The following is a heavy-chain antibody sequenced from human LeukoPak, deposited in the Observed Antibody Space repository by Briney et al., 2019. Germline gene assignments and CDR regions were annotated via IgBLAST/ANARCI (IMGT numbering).Heavy chain of an antibody. CDR3: TKASGYSSGAVDY. CDR1: GFTFDDYG. J-gene: IGHJ4*02. D-gene: IGHD5-18*01. CDR2: ISWNSGSI. V-gene: IGHV3-9*03. Sequence: GRSLRLSCAASGFTFDDYGMHWVRQAPGKGLEWASGISWNSGSIGYADSVKGRFTISRDNAKSTLYLQMNSLRADDMALYYCTKASGYSSGAVDYWGQGTLVTVSS.